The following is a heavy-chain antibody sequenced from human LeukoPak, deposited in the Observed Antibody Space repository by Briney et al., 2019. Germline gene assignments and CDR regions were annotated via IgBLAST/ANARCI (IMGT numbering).Heavy chain of an antibody. CDR1: GFTFDDYA. CDR3: AELGITMIGGV. CDR2: ISWNSNNI. D-gene: IGHD3-10*02. J-gene: IGHJ6*04. V-gene: IGHV3-9*01. Sequence: GGSLRLSCAASGFTFDDYAMHWVRQAPGKGLEWVSGISWNSNNIGYADSVKGRFTISRDNAKNSLYLQMNSLRAEDTAVYYCAELGITMIGGVWGKGTTVTISS.